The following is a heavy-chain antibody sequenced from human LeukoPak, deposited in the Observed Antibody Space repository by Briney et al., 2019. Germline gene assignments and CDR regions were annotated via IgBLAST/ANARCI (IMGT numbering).Heavy chain of an antibody. CDR3: ARAWQEWHYYDSSGYYYLNWFGT. J-gene: IGHJ5*02. V-gene: IGHV4-34*01. CDR1: GGSFSGYY. Sequence: SETLSLTCAVYGGSFSGYYWSWIRQPPGKGLEWIGEINHSGSTNYNPSLKSRVTISVDTSKNQFSLKLSSVTAADTAVYYCARAWQEWHYYDSSGYYYLNWFGTWGQGTLVTVSS. CDR2: INHSGST. D-gene: IGHD3-22*01.